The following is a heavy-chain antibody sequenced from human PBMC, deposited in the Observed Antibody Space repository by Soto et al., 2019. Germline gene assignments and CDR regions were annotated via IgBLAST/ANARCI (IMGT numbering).Heavy chain of an antibody. V-gene: IGHV3-7*05. CDR3: ARGPDTS. Sequence: PGGSLRLSCVASGFSFSSYWMTWVRQAPGKGLEWVGNIKQDGSEKNYVDSVKGRFNISRDNAQNILYLQLTSRRAEDTAVYYCARGPDTSWGQGTLVTVSS. CDR1: GFSFSSYW. J-gene: IGHJ4*02. D-gene: IGHD5-18*01. CDR2: IKQDGSEK.